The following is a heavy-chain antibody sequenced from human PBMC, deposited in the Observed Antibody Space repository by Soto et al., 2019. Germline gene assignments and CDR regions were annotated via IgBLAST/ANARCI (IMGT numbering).Heavy chain of an antibody. CDR1: GGSISSGGYY. CDR2: IYYSGST. V-gene: IGHV4-31*03. Sequence: QVQLQESGPGLVKPSQTLSLTCTVSGGSISSGGYYWSWIRQHPGKCLEWIGYIYYSGSTYYNPSLKSRVTIAVDTSKNQFSLKLSSVTAADTAVYYCARDVPQDLRGAYMDVWGKGTTVTVSS. J-gene: IGHJ6*03. D-gene: IGHD1-26*01. CDR3: ARDVPQDLRGAYMDV.